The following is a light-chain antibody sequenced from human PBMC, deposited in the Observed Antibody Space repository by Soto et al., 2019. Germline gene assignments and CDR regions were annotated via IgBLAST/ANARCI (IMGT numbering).Light chain of an antibody. CDR3: MQGTHWPWT. Sequence: DVVVTQSPPPFPLPLGQPAPFSCGSGQASEQGVGGPSLNWFQQRPGQPPRRLIYKVSIRDSGVPDRFSGSGSGTDFTLKISRVEAEDVGVYYCMQGTHWPWTFGQGTKVEIK. CDR1: QASEQGVGGPS. J-gene: IGKJ1*01. CDR2: KVS. V-gene: IGKV2-30*02.